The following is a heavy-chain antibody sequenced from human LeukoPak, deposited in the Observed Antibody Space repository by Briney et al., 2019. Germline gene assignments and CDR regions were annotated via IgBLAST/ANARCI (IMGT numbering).Heavy chain of an antibody. Sequence: GGSLRLSCAASGFTVSSNYMSWVRQAPGKGLEWVSVIYSGGSTYYADSVKGRFTISRDNSKNTLYLQMNSLRAEDTAVYYCARERDYYDSSGYYPLDYWGQGTLVTVSS. CDR3: ARERDYYDSSGYYPLDY. V-gene: IGHV3-66*01. CDR1: GFTVSSNY. CDR2: IYSGGST. D-gene: IGHD3-22*01. J-gene: IGHJ4*02.